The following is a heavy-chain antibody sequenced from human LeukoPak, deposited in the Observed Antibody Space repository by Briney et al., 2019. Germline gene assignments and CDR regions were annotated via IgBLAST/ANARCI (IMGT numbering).Heavy chain of an antibody. J-gene: IGHJ5*01. CDR3: ATEGDRFDF. CDR2: IKGKPDGGTT. CDR1: GFTVSSCY. V-gene: IGHV3-15*01. Sequence: GGSLRLSCAASGFTVSSCYMSWVRQAPGKGLEWVGRIKGKPDGGTTDYAAPVKGRFTVSRDDSKNTLYLQMYSLKTEDTAVYYCATEGDRFDFWGQGTLVTVSS. D-gene: IGHD3-16*01.